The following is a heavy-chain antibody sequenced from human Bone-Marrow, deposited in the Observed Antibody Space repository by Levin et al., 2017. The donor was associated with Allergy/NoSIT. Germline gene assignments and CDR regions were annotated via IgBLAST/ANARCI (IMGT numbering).Heavy chain of an antibody. D-gene: IGHD2-21*01. CDR3: TNFRGDYKDY. CDR1: GFTFSSSP. J-gene: IGHJ4*02. Sequence: PGGSLRLSCVASGFTFSSSPMHWVRQAPGKGLEWVGRIRSKANNYATAYAASVTGRFTISRDDSKDTAYLQMNSLKTEDTAVYYCTNFRGDYKDYWGQGTLVTVSS. V-gene: IGHV3-73*01. CDR2: IRSKANNYAT.